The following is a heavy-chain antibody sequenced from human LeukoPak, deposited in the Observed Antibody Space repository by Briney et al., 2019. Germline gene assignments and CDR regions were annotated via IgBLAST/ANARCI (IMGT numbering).Heavy chain of an antibody. CDR2: TYYRSKWFN. CDR1: GDSVSSNNAA. D-gene: IGHD6-25*01. V-gene: IGHV6-1*01. Sequence: SQTLSLTCAISGDSVSSNNAAWSWIRQSPSRGLEWLGRTYYRSKWFNDYAVSVKSRITINPDTSKNQFSLQLNSVTPEDTAVYYCARGGNFYYMDVWGKGTTVTVSS. CDR3: ARGGNFYYMDV. J-gene: IGHJ6*03.